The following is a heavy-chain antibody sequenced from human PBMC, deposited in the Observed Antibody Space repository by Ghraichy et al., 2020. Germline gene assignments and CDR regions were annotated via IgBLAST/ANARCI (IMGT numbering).Heavy chain of an antibody. J-gene: IGHJ6*02. CDR1: GFMFDDYT. CDR2: ISARSGVI. D-gene: IGHD2/OR15-2a*01. Sequence: GESLNISCVASGFMFDDYTMNWVRQAPGKGLEWVSSISARSGVIYYAHSVKGRFTPSRDNAKNTLYLQMNTLRVEDTAVYYCARDLVPTSIPYHVAVCGEGTTVIVS. V-gene: IGHV3-21*01. CDR3: ARDLVPTSIPYHVAV.